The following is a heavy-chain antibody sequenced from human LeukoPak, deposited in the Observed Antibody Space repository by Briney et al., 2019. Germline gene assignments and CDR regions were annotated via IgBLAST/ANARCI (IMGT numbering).Heavy chain of an antibody. Sequence: ASVKVSCKASGYTFTGYYMHWVRQAPGQGLEWMGWINPNSGGTNYAQKFQGRVTMTRDTSISTAYMELSRLRSDDTAVYYCARDYCYGSSGYSAGAGGYWGQGTLVTVSS. D-gene: IGHD3-22*01. V-gene: IGHV1-2*02. CDR2: INPNSGGT. CDR3: ARDYCYGSSGYSAGAGGY. CDR1: GYTFTGYY. J-gene: IGHJ4*02.